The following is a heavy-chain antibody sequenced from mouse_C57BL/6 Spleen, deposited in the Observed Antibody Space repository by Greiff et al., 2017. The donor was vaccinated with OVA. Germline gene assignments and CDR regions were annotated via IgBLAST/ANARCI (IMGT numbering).Heavy chain of an antibody. V-gene: IGHV14-1*01. CDR2: IDPEDGDT. J-gene: IGHJ4*01. Sequence: VQLQQSGAELVRPGASVKLSCTASGFNIKDYYMHWVKQRPEQGLEWIGRIDPEDGDTEYAPKFQGKATMTADPSSNTAYLQLSSLTSEDTAVYYCTTGGYYYYAMDYWGQGTSVTVSS. CDR1: GFNIKDYY. CDR3: TTGGYYYYAMDY.